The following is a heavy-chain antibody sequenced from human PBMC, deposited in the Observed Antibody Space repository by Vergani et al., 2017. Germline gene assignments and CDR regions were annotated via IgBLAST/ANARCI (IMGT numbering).Heavy chain of an antibody. CDR2: ISSSSSTI. J-gene: IGHJ4*02. D-gene: IGHD3-22*01. CDR3: ARTRRHDDSSGYYYYFDY. V-gene: IGHV3-48*01. Sequence: EVQLVESGGGLVQPGGSLRLSCAASGFTFSSYSMNWVRQAPGKGLEWVSYISSSSSTIYYAESVKGRFTISRDNAKNSLYLQMNSLRAEYTAVYYCARTRRHDDSSGYYYYFDYWGQGTLVTVSS. CDR1: GFTFSSYS.